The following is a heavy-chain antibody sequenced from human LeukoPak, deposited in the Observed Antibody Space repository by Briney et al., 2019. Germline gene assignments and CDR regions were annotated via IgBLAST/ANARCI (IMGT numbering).Heavy chain of an antibody. J-gene: IGHJ4*02. CDR2: INHSGST. CDR3: ARRDDSSGYHKIFDY. V-gene: IGHV4-34*01. D-gene: IGHD3-22*01. Sequence: KPSETLSLTCAVYGGSFSGYYWSWIRQPPGKGLEWIGEINHSGSTNYNPSLKSRVTISIDTSKNRFYLKLSSLTAADTAVYYCARRDDSSGYHKIFDYWGPGTLVTVSS. CDR1: GGSFSGYY.